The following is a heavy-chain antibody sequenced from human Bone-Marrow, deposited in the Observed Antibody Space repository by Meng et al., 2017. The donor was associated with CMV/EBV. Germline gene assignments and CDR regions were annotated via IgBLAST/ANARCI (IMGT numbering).Heavy chain of an antibody. Sequence: GESLKISCAASGFTFSSYGMHWVRQAPGKGLEWVAVVWYDGSNKYYADSVKGRFNISRDNSKNTLYLQMNSLRAEDMAVYYCAKEGVTRVRGVIEYYYYGMDVWGQGTTVTVSS. J-gene: IGHJ6*02. D-gene: IGHD3-10*01. CDR2: VWYDGSNK. V-gene: IGHV3-33*06. CDR1: GFTFSSYG. CDR3: AKEGVTRVRGVIEYYYYGMDV.